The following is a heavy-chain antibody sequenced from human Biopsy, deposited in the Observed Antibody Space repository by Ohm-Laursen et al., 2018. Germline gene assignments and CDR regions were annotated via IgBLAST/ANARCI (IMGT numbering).Heavy chain of an antibody. CDR2: IYSGGNT. V-gene: IGHV4-61*01. CDR1: GDSLTSGPEN. Sequence: GTLSLTCTVSGDSLTSGPENWSWIRQSPGQGLEYIGFIYSGGNTNYNPSLKNRVTMSVDTSKNQFYLKLYSMTAADTAVYYCARGRRTSGWPYFDNWGQGALVIVSP. J-gene: IGHJ4*02. D-gene: IGHD6-19*01. CDR3: ARGRRTSGWPYFDN.